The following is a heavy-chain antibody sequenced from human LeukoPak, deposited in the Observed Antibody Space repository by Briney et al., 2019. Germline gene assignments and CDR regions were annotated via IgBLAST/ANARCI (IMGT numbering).Heavy chain of an antibody. CDR2: ISSSSSYI. CDR1: GFTFSSYS. V-gene: IGHV3-21*01. J-gene: IGHJ4*02. D-gene: IGHD6-19*01. CDR3: ARDSSGFFDY. Sequence: PGGSLRLSCAASGFTFSSYSMNWVRQAPGKGLEWVSSISSSSSYIYYADLVKGRFTISRDNAKNSLYLQMNSLRAEDTAVYYCARDSSGFFDYWGQGTLVTVSS.